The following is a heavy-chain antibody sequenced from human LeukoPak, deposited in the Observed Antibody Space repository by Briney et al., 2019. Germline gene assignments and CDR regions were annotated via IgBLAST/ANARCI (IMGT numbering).Heavy chain of an antibody. V-gene: IGHV3-33*01. CDR1: GFTFSGYG. D-gene: IGHD3-9*01. J-gene: IGHJ6*04. CDR2: IWYDGSNK. Sequence: PGRSLRLSCAASGFTFSGYGMHWVRQAPGKGLEWVAVIWYDGSNKYYADSVKGRFTISRDNSKNTLYLQMNSLRAEDTAVYYCARDGRDYDILTGYPFDYYYYRMDVWGKGTTVTVSS. CDR3: ARDGRDYDILTGYPFDYYYYRMDV.